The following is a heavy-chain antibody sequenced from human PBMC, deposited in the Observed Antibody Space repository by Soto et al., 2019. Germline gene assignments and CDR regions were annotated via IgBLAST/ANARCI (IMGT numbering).Heavy chain of an antibody. D-gene: IGHD4-17*01. V-gene: IGHV4-31*03. Sequence: PSETLSLTCTVSGGSISSGGYYWSWIRQHPGKGLEWIGYIYYSGSTYYNPSLKSRVTISVDTSKNQFSLKLSSVTAADTAVYYCARAGAGESAILYYYYYYGMDVWGQGTTATVSS. J-gene: IGHJ6*02. CDR1: GGSISSGGYY. CDR3: ARAGAGESAILYYYYYYGMDV. CDR2: IYYSGST.